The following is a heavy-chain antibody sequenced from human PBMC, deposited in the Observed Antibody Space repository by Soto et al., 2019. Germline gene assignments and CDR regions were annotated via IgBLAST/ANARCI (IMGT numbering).Heavy chain of an antibody. CDR1: GFTFSSYS. Sequence: EVQLVESGGGLVQPGGSLRLSCAASGFTFSSYSMNWVRQAPGKGLEWVSYISSSSSTIYYADSVKGRFTISRDNAKNSLYLQMNSLRAEDTAVYYCARDHRGWLQLAGVIDYWGQGTLVTVSS. CDR3: ARDHRGWLQLAGVIDY. J-gene: IGHJ4*02. CDR2: ISSSSSTI. D-gene: IGHD5-12*01. V-gene: IGHV3-48*01.